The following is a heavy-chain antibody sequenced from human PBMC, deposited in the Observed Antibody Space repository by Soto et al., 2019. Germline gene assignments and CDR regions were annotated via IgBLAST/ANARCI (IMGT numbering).Heavy chain of an antibody. V-gene: IGHV1-69*06. J-gene: IGHJ4*02. CDR2: IIPLFGTL. Sequence: SVKVSCKASGGTFNNHLISWVRQAPGQGLEWMGTIIPLFGTLNYAQKLQGRVTLSADRSTSTAYMELSSLRSEDTAVYYCARGIAPYYFDYWGQGTLVTVSS. D-gene: IGHD6-13*01. CDR3: ARGIAPYYFDY. CDR1: GGTFNNHL.